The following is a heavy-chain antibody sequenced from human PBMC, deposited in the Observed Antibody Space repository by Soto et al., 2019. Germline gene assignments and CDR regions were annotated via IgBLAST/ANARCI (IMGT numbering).Heavy chain of an antibody. D-gene: IGHD6-19*01. V-gene: IGHV1-3*01. Sequence: GASVKVSCKASGYTFTSYAMHWVRQAPGQRLEWMGWINAGNGNTKYSQKFQGRVTITRDTSASTAYMELSSLTPEDTAVYYCARDQYLQWLVRSHYYYGMDVWGQGTTVTVSS. CDR3: ARDQYLQWLVRSHYYYGMDV. CDR1: GYTFTSYA. J-gene: IGHJ6*02. CDR2: INAGNGNT.